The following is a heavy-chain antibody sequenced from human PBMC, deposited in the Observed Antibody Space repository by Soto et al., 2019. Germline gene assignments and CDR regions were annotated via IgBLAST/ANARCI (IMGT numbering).Heavy chain of an antibody. J-gene: IGHJ3*02. CDR3: AREPLMVRGVIISDAFDI. CDR1: GFPFSSYS. CDR2: ISSSSSYI. V-gene: IGHV3-21*01. D-gene: IGHD3-10*01. Sequence: GGSLRLSCAASGFPFSSYSMNWVRQAPGKGLEWVSSISSSSSYIYYADSVKGRFTIFRDNAKNSLYLQMNSLRAEDTAVYYCAREPLMVRGVIISDAFDIWGQGTMVTVSS.